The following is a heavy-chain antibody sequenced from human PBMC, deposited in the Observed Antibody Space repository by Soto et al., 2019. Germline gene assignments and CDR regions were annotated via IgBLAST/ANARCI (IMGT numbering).Heavy chain of an antibody. CDR1: GFSLSTSGVG. J-gene: IGHJ4*02. V-gene: IGHV2-5*01. CDR2: IYWNDDK. D-gene: IGHD4-17*01. Sequence: QITLKESGPTLVKPTQTLTLTCTFSGFSLSTSGVGVGWIRQPPGKALEGLALIYWNDDKRYSPSLKSRLTITKDTSKNQVVLTMTNMDPVDTATYYCAHSTTVTRENYFDYWGQGTLVTVSS. CDR3: AHSTTVTRENYFDY.